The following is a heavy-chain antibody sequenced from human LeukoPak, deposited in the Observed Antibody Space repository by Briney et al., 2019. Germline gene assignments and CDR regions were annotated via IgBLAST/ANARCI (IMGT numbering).Heavy chain of an antibody. V-gene: IGHV4-59*08. Sequence: SETLSLTCTVSGGSISSYYWSWIRQPPGKGLEWIGYIYYSGSTNYNPSLKSRVTISVDTSKNQFSLKLSSVTAADTAVYYCARRASGSYYGLYFDYWGQGTLVTVSS. D-gene: IGHD1-26*01. CDR3: ARRASGSYYGLYFDY. CDR1: GGSISSYY. J-gene: IGHJ4*02. CDR2: IYYSGST.